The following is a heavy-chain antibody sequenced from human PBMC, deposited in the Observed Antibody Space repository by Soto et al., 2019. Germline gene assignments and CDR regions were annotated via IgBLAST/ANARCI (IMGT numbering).Heavy chain of an antibody. J-gene: IGHJ3*02. Sequence: GGSLRLSCAASGFTFSSYAMSWVRQAPGKGLEWVSAISGSGGSTYYADSVKGRFTISRDNSKNTLYLQMNSLRAEDTAVYYCAKYLSPADGGDLRYFDWSPGAFDIWGQGTMVTVSS. CDR1: GFTFSSYA. CDR3: AKYLSPADGGDLRYFDWSPGAFDI. V-gene: IGHV3-23*01. CDR2: ISGSGGST. D-gene: IGHD3-9*01.